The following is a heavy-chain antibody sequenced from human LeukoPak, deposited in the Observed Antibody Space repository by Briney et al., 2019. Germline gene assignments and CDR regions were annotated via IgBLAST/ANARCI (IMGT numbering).Heavy chain of an antibody. CDR3: ARGGGSSAPFDY. V-gene: IGHV4-59*11. Sequence: SETLSLTCTVSGGSISSHYWSWIRQPPGKGLEWIGYIYYSGSTNYNPSLKSRVTISVDTSKNQFSLKLSSVTAADTAVYYCARGGGSSAPFDYWGQGTLVTVSS. CDR1: GGSISSHY. D-gene: IGHD1-26*01. J-gene: IGHJ4*02. CDR2: IYYSGST.